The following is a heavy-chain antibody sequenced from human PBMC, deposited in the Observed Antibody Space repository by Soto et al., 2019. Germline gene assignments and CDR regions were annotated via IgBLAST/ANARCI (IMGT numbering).Heavy chain of an antibody. Sequence: PSETLSLTCTVSGGSISSYYWSWIRQPPGKGLEWIGYIYYSGSTNYNPSLKSRVTISVDTSKNQFSLKLSSVTAADTAVYYCARVRTLTKVRGLKPQLWFDPWGQGTLVTVSS. CDR3: ARVRTLTKVRGLKPQLWFDP. J-gene: IGHJ5*02. V-gene: IGHV4-59*01. D-gene: IGHD3-10*01. CDR2: IYYSGST. CDR1: GGSISSYY.